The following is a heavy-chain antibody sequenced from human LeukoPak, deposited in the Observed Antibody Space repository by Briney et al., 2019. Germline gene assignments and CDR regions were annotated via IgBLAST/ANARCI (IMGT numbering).Heavy chain of an antibody. CDR1: GFTFSSYG. V-gene: IGHV3-30*18. D-gene: IGHD3-10*01. J-gene: IGHJ4*02. CDR2: ISYDGSNK. CDR3: AKGGSESVGTYFDY. Sequence: PGGSLRLSCAASGFTFSSYGMHWVRQAPGKGLEWVAVISYDGSNKYYADSVKGRFTISRDNAKNSLYLQMNSLRPEDTAFYYCAKGGSESVGTYFDYWGQGTLVTVSS.